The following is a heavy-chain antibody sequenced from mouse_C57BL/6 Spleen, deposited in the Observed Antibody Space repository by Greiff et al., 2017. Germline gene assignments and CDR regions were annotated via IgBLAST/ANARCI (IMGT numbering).Heavy chain of an antibody. CDR3: VRESGGSSLYAMDY. CDR1: GFSFNTYA. CDR2: IRSKSNNYAT. J-gene: IGHJ4*01. V-gene: IGHV10-1*01. D-gene: IGHD1-1*01. Sequence: EVQLVESGGGLVQPKGSLKLSCAASGFSFNTYAMNWVRQAPGKGLEWVARIRSKSNNYATYYADSVKDRFTISRDDSESMLYLQMNNLKTEDTAMYYCVRESGGSSLYAMDYWGQGTSVTVSS.